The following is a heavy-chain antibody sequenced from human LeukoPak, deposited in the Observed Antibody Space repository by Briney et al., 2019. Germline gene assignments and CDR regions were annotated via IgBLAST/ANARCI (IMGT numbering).Heavy chain of an antibody. CDR1: GGSISNHY. V-gene: IGHV4-59*11. CDR3: ARINSGWYFDY. J-gene: IGHJ4*02. D-gene: IGHD6-19*01. Sequence: SETLSLTCTVSGGSISNHYWGWIRQPPGKQPEYIGYIFDSGSTNYNPSLKSRLTISRDTSNNQFSLHLRSVTAADTAIYYCARINSGWYFDYWGQGHLVIVSS. CDR2: IFDSGST.